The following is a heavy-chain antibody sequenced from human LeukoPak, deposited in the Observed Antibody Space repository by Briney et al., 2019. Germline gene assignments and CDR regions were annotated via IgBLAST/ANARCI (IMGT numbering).Heavy chain of an antibody. J-gene: IGHJ5*02. D-gene: IGHD1-26*01. V-gene: IGHV4-39*07. CDR2: IYYSGST. Sequence: PSETLSLTCSVFDGSVSSTTYHWAWVRQPPGKGLEWIGSIYYSGSTYYNPSLQSRVTLSVDSSKNQFSLRLSSVTAADTAVYYCAGDWALPPYSGSHTWFDPWGQGTLVIVSS. CDR3: AGDWALPPYSGSHTWFDP. CDR1: DGSVSSTTYH.